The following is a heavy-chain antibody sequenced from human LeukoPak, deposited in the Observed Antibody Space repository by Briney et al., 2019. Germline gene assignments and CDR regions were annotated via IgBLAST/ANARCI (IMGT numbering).Heavy chain of an antibody. CDR2: VNINGGST. J-gene: IGHJ4*02. V-gene: IGHV3-64*01. Sequence: GGSLRLSCVASGFTFSNYAMHWVRQAPGKGLEYVSSVNINGGSTYYANSVKGRFTISRDNSKNTLYLQMGSLRPEDMAVYYCARKAYHDYWGQGTLVTVSS. D-gene: IGHD1-14*01. CDR3: ARKAYHDY. CDR1: GFTFSNYA.